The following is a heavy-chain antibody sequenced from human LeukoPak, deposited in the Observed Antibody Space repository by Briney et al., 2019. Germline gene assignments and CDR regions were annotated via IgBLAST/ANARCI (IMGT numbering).Heavy chain of an antibody. D-gene: IGHD5-18*01. CDR2: ISAYNTNT. J-gene: IGHJ4*02. V-gene: IGHV1-18*04. Sequence: ASVKVSCKASGYTFTGYYIHWVRQAPGQGLEWMGWISAYNTNTNYAQKLQGRVTMTTDTSTSTAYMELRSLRSDDTAVFYCARDIGYRSGSYYSDYWGQGTLSPSPQ. CDR1: GYTFTGYY. CDR3: ARDIGYRSGSYYSDY.